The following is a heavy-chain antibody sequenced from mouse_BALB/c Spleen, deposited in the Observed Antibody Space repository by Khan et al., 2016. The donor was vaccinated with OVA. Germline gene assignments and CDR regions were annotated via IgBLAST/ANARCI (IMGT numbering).Heavy chain of an antibody. V-gene: IGHV1S136*01. CDR2: IYPFNDDS. Sequence: VPLKQSGPELLKPGASVKMSCKASGYTFTSYVMHWVKQKPGQGLEWIGYIYPFNDDSKYSEKFKGKATLTSDTSSNTAYMELSSLTSEDSAVYYCATQGSTYTWFAYWGQGTLVTVAA. J-gene: IGHJ3*01. D-gene: IGHD1-1*01. CDR1: GYTFTSYV. CDR3: ATQGSTYTWFAY.